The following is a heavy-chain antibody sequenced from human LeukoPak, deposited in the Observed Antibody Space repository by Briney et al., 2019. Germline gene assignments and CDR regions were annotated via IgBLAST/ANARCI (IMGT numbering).Heavy chain of an antibody. D-gene: IGHD2-21*02. CDR2: IQEDGKKE. CDR3: AKDIVGGGDDY. V-gene: IGHV3-7*01. Sequence: PGESLRLSCEASGFTFTKFWMSWVRQAPGNGLEWVANIQEDGKKENYVDSVRGRFTISRDNAKNSIYLQMNSLRVEDTAVYYCAKDIVGGGDDYWGQGTLVIVSS. CDR1: GFTFTKFW. J-gene: IGHJ4*02.